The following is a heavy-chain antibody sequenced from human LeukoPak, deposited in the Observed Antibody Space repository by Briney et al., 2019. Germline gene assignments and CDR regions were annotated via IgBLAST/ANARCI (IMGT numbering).Heavy chain of an antibody. Sequence: ASVKVSCKASGYTFTSYGISWVRQAPGQGLEWMGWISAYNGNTNYAQKLQGRVTMTTDTSTSTAYMELRSLRSDDTAVYYCASDPYYGSGTEYYYGMDVWGQGTTVTVSS. D-gene: IGHD3-10*01. CDR3: ASDPYYGSGTEYYYGMDV. CDR2: ISAYNGNT. V-gene: IGHV1-18*01. CDR1: GYTFTSYG. J-gene: IGHJ6*02.